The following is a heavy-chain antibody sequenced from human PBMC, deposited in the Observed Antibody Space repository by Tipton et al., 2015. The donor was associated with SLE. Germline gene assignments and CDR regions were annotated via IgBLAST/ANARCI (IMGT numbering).Heavy chain of an antibody. CDR2: IRGSGDST. J-gene: IGHJ6*03. CDR3: AKGGYCSGGSCYSYYYYMDV. Sequence: SLRLSCAASGFPFTSYVMTWVRQAPGKGREWGSAIRGSGDSTDYADSVKGRFTISRDNSKNTLYLQMNILRAEDTAVHYCAKGGYCSGGSCYSYYYYMDVWGKGTTVTGSS. V-gene: IGHV3-23*01. D-gene: IGHD2-15*01. CDR1: GFPFTSYV.